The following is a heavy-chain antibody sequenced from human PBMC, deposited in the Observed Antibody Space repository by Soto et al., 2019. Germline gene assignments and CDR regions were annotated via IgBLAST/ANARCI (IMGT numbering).Heavy chain of an antibody. J-gene: IGHJ6*02. V-gene: IGHV1-69*01. CDR2: IIPIFGTA. D-gene: IGHD2-2*02. CDR1: GGTFSSYA. CDR3: ARGDCSSTSCYMDYYYYGMDV. Sequence: QVQLVQSGAEVKKPGSSVKVSCKASGGTFSSYAISWVRQAPGQGLEWMGGIIPIFGTANYAQKFQGRVTITADESTSTAYMGLSSLRSEDTAVYYCARGDCSSTSCYMDYYYYGMDVWGQGTTVTVSS.